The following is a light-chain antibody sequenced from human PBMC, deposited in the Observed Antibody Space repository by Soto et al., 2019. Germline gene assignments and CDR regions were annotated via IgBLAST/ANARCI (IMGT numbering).Light chain of an antibody. CDR1: SSNIETNY. Sequence: QSVLTQPPSASGTPGQRVTVSCSGSSSNIETNYVYWYQQFPGAAPKLLIHGNTNRPSGIPDRFSGSKSGTSASLAIAGVQAEHEADYYCHSYDSSLSSSVFGGGTKLTVL. CDR2: GNT. CDR3: HSYDSSLSSSV. V-gene: IGLV1-40*01. J-gene: IGLJ3*02.